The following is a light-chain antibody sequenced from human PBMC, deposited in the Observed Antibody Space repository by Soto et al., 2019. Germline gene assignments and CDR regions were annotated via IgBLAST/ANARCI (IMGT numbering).Light chain of an antibody. Sequence: DIQMTQSPSSVSASVGDRVTITCRASQGISNWLAWYQQQPGKAPKLLIYGASSLQSGDTSRFSGGGSGTHFTLIISSLQPEDFATYYCQQTNTFLPLTFGGGTKVEI. CDR1: QGISNW. V-gene: IGKV1-12*01. J-gene: IGKJ4*01. CDR3: QQTNTFLPLT. CDR2: GAS.